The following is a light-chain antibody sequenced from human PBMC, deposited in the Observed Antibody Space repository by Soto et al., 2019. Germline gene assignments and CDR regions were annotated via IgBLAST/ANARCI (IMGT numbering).Light chain of an antibody. V-gene: IGKV1-39*01. CDR1: QIIAND. CDR3: QQGYKTPYT. Sequence: DIQMTQSPSSLSASVGDIVTITCRASQIIANDLNWYQQKPGKAPKLLVYGTSSLQSGVPSRFSGRGSGTDFTLTINSLQPDDFAVYYCQQGYKTPYTFGRGTKVDIK. CDR2: GTS. J-gene: IGKJ2*01.